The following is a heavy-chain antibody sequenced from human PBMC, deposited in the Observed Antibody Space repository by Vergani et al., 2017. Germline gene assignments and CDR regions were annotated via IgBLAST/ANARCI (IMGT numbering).Heavy chain of an antibody. V-gene: IGHV4-34*01. Sequence: QVQLQQWGAGLLKPSETLSLTCAVYGGSFSGYYWSWIRQPPGKGLEWIGEINHSGSTNYNPSLKSRVTISVDTSKNQFALKLSSVTAADTAVYYCARGTPRLKANWFDAWGQGTLVTVSS. CDR3: ARGTPRLKANWFDA. J-gene: IGHJ5*02. CDR2: INHSGST. CDR1: GGSFSGYY.